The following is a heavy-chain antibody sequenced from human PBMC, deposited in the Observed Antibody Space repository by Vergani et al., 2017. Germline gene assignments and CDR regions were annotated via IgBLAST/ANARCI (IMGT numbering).Heavy chain of an antibody. D-gene: IGHD2-21*02. CDR3: ARGVGKVVVTAISPIYYFDY. CDR2: IYYSGST. Sequence: QVQLQESGPGLVKPSETPSLTCTVSGGSISSYYWSWIRQPPGKGLEWIGYIYYSGSTNYNPALKSRVTISVDPSKNQFSLKLSSVTAADTAVYYCARGVGKVVVTAISPIYYFDYWGQGTLVTVSS. V-gene: IGHV4-59*01. J-gene: IGHJ4*02. CDR1: GGSISSYY.